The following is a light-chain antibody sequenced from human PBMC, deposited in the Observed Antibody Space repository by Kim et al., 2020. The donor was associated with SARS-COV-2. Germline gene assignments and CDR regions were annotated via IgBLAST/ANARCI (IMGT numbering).Light chain of an antibody. CDR2: GAS. Sequence: EIVLTQSPGTLSLSPGERATLSCRASQSVSSSYLAWYQQKPGQAPRLIIYGASSRATGIPDRFSGSGSGTDFTLTISRLEPEEFAMYYCQQYGSSTYTFGQGTKLEIK. J-gene: IGKJ2*01. CDR3: QQYGSSTYT. V-gene: IGKV3-20*01. CDR1: QSVSSSY.